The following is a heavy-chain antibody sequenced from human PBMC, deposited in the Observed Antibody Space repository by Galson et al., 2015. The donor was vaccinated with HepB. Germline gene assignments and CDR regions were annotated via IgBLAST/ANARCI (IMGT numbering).Heavy chain of an antibody. CDR2: FNPEDGET. CDR3: ATEEGGMGPLGAFDI. D-gene: IGHD1-26*01. Sequence: SVKVSCKVSGYTLTELSMHWVRQAPGKGLEWMGGFNPEDGETIYAQKFQGRVTMTEDTSTDTAYMELSSLRSEDTAVYYCATEEGGMGPLGAFDIWGQGTMVTVSS. V-gene: IGHV1-24*01. J-gene: IGHJ3*02. CDR1: GYTLTELS.